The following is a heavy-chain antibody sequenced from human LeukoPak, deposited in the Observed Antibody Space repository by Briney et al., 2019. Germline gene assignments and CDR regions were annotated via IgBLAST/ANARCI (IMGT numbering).Heavy chain of an antibody. J-gene: IGHJ4*02. CDR1: GGTFSSYA. V-gene: IGHV1-69*05. D-gene: IGHD3-10*01. CDR2: IIPIFSTA. CDR3: ARAKYYYGSGSYYNELEDY. Sequence: GASVKVSCKASGGTFSSYAISWVRQAPGQGLEWMGRIIPIFSTANYAQKFQGRVTITTDESTSTAYMELSSLRSEDTAVYYCARAKYYYGSGSYYNELEDYWGQGTLVTVSS.